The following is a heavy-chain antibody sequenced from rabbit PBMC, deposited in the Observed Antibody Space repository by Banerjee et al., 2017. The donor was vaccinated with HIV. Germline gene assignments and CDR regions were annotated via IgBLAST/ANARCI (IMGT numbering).Heavy chain of an antibody. Sequence: QEQLEESGGDLVKPEGSLTLTCTASGFTLSSYWICWVRQAPGKGLEWIACIYAGTSDSTAYASWAKGRFTISKTSSSTVDLKMTSLTGADTATYFCARDPYGRISGNYILWGPGTLVTVS. D-gene: IGHD1-1*01. CDR1: GFTLSSYW. J-gene: IGHJ4*01. V-gene: IGHV1S45*01. CDR2: IYAGTSDST. CDR3: ARDPYGRISGNYIL.